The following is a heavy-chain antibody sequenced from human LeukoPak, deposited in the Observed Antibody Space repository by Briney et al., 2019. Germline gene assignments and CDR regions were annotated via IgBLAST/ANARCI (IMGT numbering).Heavy chain of an antibody. V-gene: IGHV4-39*07. CDR1: GGSISSSSYY. J-gene: IGHJ6*03. Sequence: PSEILSLTCTVSGGSISSSSYYWGWIRQPPGKGLEWIGSIYYSGSTYYNPSLKSRVTISVDTSKNQFSLKLSSVTAADTAVYYCARDPAIFGVVIPKPPYYMDVWGKGTTVTVSS. D-gene: IGHD3-3*01. CDR2: IYYSGST. CDR3: ARDPAIFGVVIPKPPYYMDV.